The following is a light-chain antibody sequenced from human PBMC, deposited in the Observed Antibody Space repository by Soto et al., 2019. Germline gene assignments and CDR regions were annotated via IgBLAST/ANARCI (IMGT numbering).Light chain of an antibody. J-gene: IGKJ1*01. CDR3: QQYGNSPWT. CDR1: QSVRINY. CDR2: GAS. V-gene: IGKV3-20*01. Sequence: EIVLTQSPGTLSLSPGERATLSCRASQSVRINYLAWYQQKPGQAPRLLISGASSRATGIPDRFSGSGSGTDFSLTISSLEPEDFAVYYCQQYGNSPWTFGQGTKVEIK.